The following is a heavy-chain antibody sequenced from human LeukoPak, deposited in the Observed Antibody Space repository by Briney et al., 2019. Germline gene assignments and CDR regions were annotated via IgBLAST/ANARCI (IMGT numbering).Heavy chain of an antibody. Sequence: PGGSLRLSCAASGFTFSSYWMSWVRQAPGKGLEWVANIKQDGSEKYYVDSVKGRFTISRDNAKNSLYLQMNSLRAEDTAVYYCARAQTYYDYVWGSFNYYYYMDVWGKGTTVTVSS. J-gene: IGHJ6*03. V-gene: IGHV3-7*01. D-gene: IGHD3-16*01. CDR2: IKQDGSEK. CDR3: ARAQTYYDYVWGSFNYYYYMDV. CDR1: GFTFSSYW.